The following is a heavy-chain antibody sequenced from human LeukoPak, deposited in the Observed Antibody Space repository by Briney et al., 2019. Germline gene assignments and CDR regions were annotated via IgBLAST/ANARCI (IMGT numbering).Heavy chain of an antibody. CDR1: GGSISSYY. CDR2: IYYSGST. V-gene: IGHV4-59*01. D-gene: IGHD1-14*01. Sequence: SETLSLTCTVSGGSISSYYWSWIRQPPGKGLEWIGYIYYSGSTNYNPSLKSRVTISVDTSKNQFSLKLSSATAADTAVYYCARRGAGNWFDPWGQGTLVTVSS. J-gene: IGHJ5*02. CDR3: ARRGAGNWFDP.